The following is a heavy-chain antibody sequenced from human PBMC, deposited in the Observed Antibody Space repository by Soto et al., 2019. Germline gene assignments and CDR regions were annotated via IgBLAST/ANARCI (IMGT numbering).Heavy chain of an antibody. CDR2: MWYDGSNK. Sequence: QVQLVESGGGVVQPGRSLRLSCAASGFTFSSYGMHWVRQAPGKGLEWVAVMWYDGSNKYYADSVKGRFTISRDNSKNTLYLQMNSLRAEDTAVYYCARDLVAATSSYYGMDVWGQGTTVTVSS. CDR1: GFTFSSYG. CDR3: ARDLVAATSSYYGMDV. V-gene: IGHV3-33*01. D-gene: IGHD2-15*01. J-gene: IGHJ6*02.